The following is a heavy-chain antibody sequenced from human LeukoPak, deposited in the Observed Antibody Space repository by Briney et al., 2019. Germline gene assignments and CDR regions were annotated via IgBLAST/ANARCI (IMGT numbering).Heavy chain of an antibody. J-gene: IGHJ4*02. Sequence: PSETLSLTCTVSGGSISSSSYYWGWIRQPPRKGLEWIGSIYYSGSTYYNPSLKSRVTISVDTSKNQFSLKLSSVTAADTAVYYCARVNYYYGSGLDYWGQGTLVTVSS. CDR2: IYYSGST. V-gene: IGHV4-39*01. CDR3: ARVNYYYGSGLDY. CDR1: GGSISSSSYY. D-gene: IGHD3-10*01.